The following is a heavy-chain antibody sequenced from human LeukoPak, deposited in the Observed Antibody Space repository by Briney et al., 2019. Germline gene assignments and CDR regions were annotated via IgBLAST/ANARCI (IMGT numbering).Heavy chain of an antibody. CDR3: ARARPSGSYFDY. V-gene: IGHV1-69*02. D-gene: IGHD1-26*01. CDR2: IIPILSIA. CDR1: GGTFSSYT. J-gene: IGHJ4*02. Sequence: ASVKVSCKASGGTFSSYTISWVRQAPGQGLEWMGRIIPILSIANYAQKFQGRVTITADKSTSTAYMELSSLRSEDTAVYYCARARPSGSYFDYWGQGTLVTVSS.